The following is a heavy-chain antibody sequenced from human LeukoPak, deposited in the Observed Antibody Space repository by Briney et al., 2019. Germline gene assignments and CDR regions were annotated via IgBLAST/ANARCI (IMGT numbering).Heavy chain of an antibody. V-gene: IGHV3-11*01. CDR1: GFTFSDYN. Sequence: GGSLRLSCAASGFTFSDYNMNWVRQAPGKGLEWVSYITNGGSAIHHADSVKGRFTISRDNAKKTLYLQMNSLRAEDTAVYYCARSIGLTGGGVDVWGQGTTVTVSS. CDR3: ARSIGLTGGGVDV. CDR2: ITNGGSAI. D-gene: IGHD3-9*01. J-gene: IGHJ6*02.